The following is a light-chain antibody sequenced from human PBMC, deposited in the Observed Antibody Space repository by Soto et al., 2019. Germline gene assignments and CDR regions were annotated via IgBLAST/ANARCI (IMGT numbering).Light chain of an antibody. CDR2: GTS. V-gene: IGKV3-20*01. Sequence: IVLTQSPGTLSLSPGERATLSCRASQNVGSRYLAWYQQKPGQAPRLLIYGTSNRSTGIPDRFGVSGCVTDFKLTISGLLPGDLADYYCQQYGSSPRTVGQGTKVEIK. J-gene: IGKJ1*01. CDR3: QQYGSSPRT. CDR1: QNVGSRY.